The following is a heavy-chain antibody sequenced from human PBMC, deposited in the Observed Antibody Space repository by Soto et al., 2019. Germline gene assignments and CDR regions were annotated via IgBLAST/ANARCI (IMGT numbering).Heavy chain of an antibody. CDR1: GGSFSGYY. J-gene: IGHJ4*02. D-gene: IGHD2-15*01. CDR2: INHSGST. CDR3: ARGRGGCSGGSCYGNHFDY. V-gene: IGHV4-34*01. Sequence: SSETLSLTCAVYGGSFSGYYWSWIRQPPGKGLEWIGEINHSGSTNYNPSLKSRVTISVDTSKNQFSLKLSSVTAADTAVYYCARGRGGCSGGSCYGNHFDYWGQGTLVTVSS.